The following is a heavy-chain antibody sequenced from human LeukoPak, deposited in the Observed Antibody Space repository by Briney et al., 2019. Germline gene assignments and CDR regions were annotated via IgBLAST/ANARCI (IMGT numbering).Heavy chain of an antibody. CDR2: INHSGST. CDR3: ASLRGYSYGYKDY. CDR1: GGSFSGYY. J-gene: IGHJ4*02. D-gene: IGHD5-18*01. Sequence: SETLSLTCAVYGGSFSGYYWSWIRQPPGKGLEWIGEINHSGSTNYNPSLKSRVTISVDTSKNQFSLKLSSVTAADTAVYYCASLRGYSYGYKDYWGQGTLVTASS. V-gene: IGHV4-34*01.